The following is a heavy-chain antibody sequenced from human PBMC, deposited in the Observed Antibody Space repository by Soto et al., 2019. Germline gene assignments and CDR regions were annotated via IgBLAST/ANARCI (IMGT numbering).Heavy chain of an antibody. CDR1: GYTFTSYD. CDR2: MNPNSGNT. D-gene: IGHD4-4*01. V-gene: IGHV1-8*01. CDR3: ARDRYLHDYSNYVYYYYMDV. Sequence: ASVKVSCKASGYTFTSYDINWVRQATGQGLEWMGWMNPNSGNTDYAQKFQGWVTMTRNTSISTAYMELSRLRSDDTAVYYCARDRYLHDYSNYVYYYYMDVWGKGTTVTVSS. J-gene: IGHJ6*03.